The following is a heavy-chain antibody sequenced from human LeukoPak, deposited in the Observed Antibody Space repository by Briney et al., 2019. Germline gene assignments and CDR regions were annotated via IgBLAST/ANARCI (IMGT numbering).Heavy chain of an antibody. V-gene: IGHV3-30-3*01. CDR1: RFTFSSYA. J-gene: IGHJ5*02. CDR3: ARDFLLTAMVPYNWFDP. D-gene: IGHD5-18*01. Sequence: GGSLRLSCAASRFTFSSYAMHWVRQAPGKGLEWVAVISYDGSNKYYADSVKGRFTISRDNSKNTLYLQMNSLRAEDTAVYYCARDFLLTAMVPYNWFDPWGQGTLVTVSS. CDR2: ISYDGSNK.